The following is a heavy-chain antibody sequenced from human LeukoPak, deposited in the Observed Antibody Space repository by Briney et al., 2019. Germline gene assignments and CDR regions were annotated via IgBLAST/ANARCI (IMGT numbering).Heavy chain of an antibody. D-gene: IGHD2-2*01. J-gene: IGHJ4*02. CDR1: GFTFSSYA. V-gene: IGHV3-23*01. CDR2: ISGSGGST. Sequence: GGSLRLSCAAPGFTFSSYAMSWVRQAPGKGLERVSAISGSGGSTYYADSVKGRFTISRDNSKNTLYLQMNSLRAEDTAVYYCAKIPAAYSFDYWGQGTLVTVSS. CDR3: AKIPAAYSFDY.